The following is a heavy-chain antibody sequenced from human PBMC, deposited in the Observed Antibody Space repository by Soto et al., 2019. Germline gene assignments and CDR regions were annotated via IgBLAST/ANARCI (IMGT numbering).Heavy chain of an antibody. V-gene: IGHV3-30*18. CDR1: GFTFSSYG. J-gene: IGHJ4*02. CDR2: ISYDGSNK. D-gene: IGHD2-15*01. Sequence: GGSLRLSCAASGFTFSSYGMHWVRQAPGKGLEWVAVISYDGSNKYYADSVKGRFTISRDNSKNTLYLQMNSLRAEDTAVYYCAKDCSGGSCYFDYWGQGTLVTVSS. CDR3: AKDCSGGSCYFDY.